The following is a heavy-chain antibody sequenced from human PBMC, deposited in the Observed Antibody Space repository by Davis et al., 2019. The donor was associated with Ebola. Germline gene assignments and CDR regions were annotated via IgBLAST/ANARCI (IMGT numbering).Heavy chain of an antibody. Sequence: PSETLSLTCAVSGDSISSTNWWTWVRQPPGRGLEWIGEIYHIGSPNYNPSLESRVTISVDKSENQISLELTSVTAADTAVYYCARWKTYDFGSGLDSWGQGTLVTVSS. V-gene: IGHV4-4*02. D-gene: IGHD3-3*01. CDR2: IYHIGSP. CDR1: GDSISSTNW. J-gene: IGHJ4*02. CDR3: ARWKTYDFGSGLDS.